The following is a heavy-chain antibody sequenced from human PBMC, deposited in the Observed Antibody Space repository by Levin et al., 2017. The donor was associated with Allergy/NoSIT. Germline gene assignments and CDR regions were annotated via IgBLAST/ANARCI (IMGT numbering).Heavy chain of an antibody. J-gene: IGHJ5*02. CDR3: ARLKRITIFGVVIDNWFDP. D-gene: IGHD3-3*01. CDR1: GGSISSGGYS. CDR2: IYHSGST. Sequence: SETLSLTCAVSGGSISSGGYSWSWIRQPPGKGLEWIGYIYHSGSTYYNPSLKSRVTISVDRSKNQFSLKLSSVTAADTAVYYCARLKRITIFGVVIDNWFDPWGQGTLVTVSS. V-gene: IGHV4-30-2*01.